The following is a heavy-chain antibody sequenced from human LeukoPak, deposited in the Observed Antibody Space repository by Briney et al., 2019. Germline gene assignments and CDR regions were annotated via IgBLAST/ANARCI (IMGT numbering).Heavy chain of an antibody. CDR1: GFTVTNNY. CDR2: IFSGGDT. V-gene: IGHV3-53*01. J-gene: IGHJ4*02. CDR3: ARGQIGVAGLDY. Sequence: GGSLRLSCAAAGFTVTNNYIHWVRQAPGKGLEWVSIIFSGGDTYYTDSVKGRFTISRDNSKNTMYLQMNSLRVEDTALYYCARGQIGVAGLDYWGQGTLVTVSS. D-gene: IGHD6-19*01.